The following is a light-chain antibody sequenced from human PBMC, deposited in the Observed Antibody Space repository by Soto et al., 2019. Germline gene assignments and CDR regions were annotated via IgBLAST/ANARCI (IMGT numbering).Light chain of an antibody. J-gene: IGLJ1*01. V-gene: IGLV2-14*01. Sequence: QSALTQPASVSGSPGQSITISCTGTSSDVGGYNYVSWYQQHPGKAPKLMIYEVSNRPSGVSNRFSGSKSGNTASLTISGLQAEDEAAYYCSSYTSSSTPLVFGTGTKVTVL. CDR2: EVS. CDR1: SSDVGGYNY. CDR3: SSYTSSSTPLV.